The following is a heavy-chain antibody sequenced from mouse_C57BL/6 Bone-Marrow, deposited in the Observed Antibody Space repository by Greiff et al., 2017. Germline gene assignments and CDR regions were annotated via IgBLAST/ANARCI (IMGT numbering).Heavy chain of an antibody. J-gene: IGHJ2*01. V-gene: IGHV5-2*01. Sequence: DVHLVESGGGLVQPGESLKLSCESTEYDFPSYDMSWVRKTPEKRLELVAAINSDGGSTYYPDNMERRFTISRDNAMKTLYLQMSSLRSEDTAFYYCASQMVTTGRYFDYWGQGTTLTVSS. D-gene: IGHD2-1*01. CDR3: ASQMVTTGRYFDY. CDR1: EYDFPSYD. CDR2: INSDGGST.